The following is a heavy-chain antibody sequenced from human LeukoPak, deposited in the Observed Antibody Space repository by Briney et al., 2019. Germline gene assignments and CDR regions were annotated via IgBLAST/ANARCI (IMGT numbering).Heavy chain of an antibody. CDR3: ARWATPSTMAARGRSWFES. J-gene: IGHJ5*01. V-gene: IGHV4-39*07. Sequence: PSETLSLTCTVSGGSVTSSSYYWGWIRQPPGKGLEWIGSMYYSGSTYYNPSLKSRVTTSVDTSKNQVSLKLSSVTAADTAVYYCARWATPSTMAARGRSWFESWGQGTLVTVSS. D-gene: IGHD6-6*01. CDR1: GGSVTSSSYY. CDR2: MYYSGST.